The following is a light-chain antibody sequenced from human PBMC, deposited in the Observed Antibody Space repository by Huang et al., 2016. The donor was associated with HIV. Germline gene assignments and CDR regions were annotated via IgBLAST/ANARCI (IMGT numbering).Light chain of an antibody. CDR1: QRIGKY. V-gene: IGKV3-11*01. Sequence: EIVLTTSPGPLSLSSGQRATLTCRASQRIGKYLAWYQQRPGQPPRLLIYDASNRATGIPTRFSGRGSGTDFTLTISSLEPEDFAVYYCHQRSNWLPYTFGQGTKLEIK. CDR2: DAS. CDR3: HQRSNWLPYT. J-gene: IGKJ2*01.